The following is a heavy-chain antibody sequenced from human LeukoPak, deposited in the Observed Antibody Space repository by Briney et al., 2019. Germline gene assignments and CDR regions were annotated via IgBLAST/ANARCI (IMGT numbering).Heavy chain of an antibody. Sequence: SETLSLTCAVYGGSFSGYYWSWIRQPAGKGLEWIGRIYTSESTNYNPSLKSRVTISVDTSKNQFSLKLSSVTAEDTAVYYCARDDGGNFNDAFDIWGQGTMVTVSS. J-gene: IGHJ3*02. V-gene: IGHV4-59*10. CDR2: IYTSEST. D-gene: IGHD4-23*01. CDR1: GGSFSGYY. CDR3: ARDDGGNFNDAFDI.